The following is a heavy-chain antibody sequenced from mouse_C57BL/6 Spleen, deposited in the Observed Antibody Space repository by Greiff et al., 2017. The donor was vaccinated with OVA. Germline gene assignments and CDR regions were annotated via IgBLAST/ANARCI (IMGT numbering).Heavy chain of an antibody. CDR2: INPGSGGT. J-gene: IGHJ4*01. CDR3: ARSHYYGSSYAMDY. V-gene: IGHV1-54*01. CDR1: GYAFTNYL. Sequence: QVQLQQSGAELVRPGTSVKVSCKASGYAFTNYLIEWVKQRPGQGLAWIGVINPGSGGTNYNEKFKGKATLTADKSSSTAYMQLSSLTSEDSAVYFCARSHYYGSSYAMDYWGQGTSVTVSS. D-gene: IGHD1-1*01.